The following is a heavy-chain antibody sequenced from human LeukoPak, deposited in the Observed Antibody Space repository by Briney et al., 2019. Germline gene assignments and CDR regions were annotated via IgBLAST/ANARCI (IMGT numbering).Heavy chain of an antibody. CDR1: GFTFNTYT. Sequence: GGSLRLSCAASGFTFNTYTMNWVRQAPGKGLEWVSAITGRGDGTYYADLVKGRFTISRDNSKNTLYLQMNSLGAEDTAAYYCAKGTERYREVSSFDFWGQGTLSPSPQ. CDR2: ITGRGDGT. V-gene: IGHV3-23*01. CDR3: AKGTERYREVSSFDF. D-gene: IGHD6-19*01. J-gene: IGHJ4*02.